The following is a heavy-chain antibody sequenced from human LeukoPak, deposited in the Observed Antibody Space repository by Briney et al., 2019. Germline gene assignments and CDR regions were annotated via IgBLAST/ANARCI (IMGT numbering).Heavy chain of an antibody. CDR3: ARDLGEAADDAFDI. CDR2: IYYSEST. D-gene: IGHD6-13*01. CDR1: GGSISSYY. Sequence: PSETLSLTCTVSGGSISSYYWSWIRQPPPKGLEWIGYIYYSESTNYTPYIKSLVTISVDTSKNQYSLKLSSVTAADTAVYYCARDLGEAADDAFDIWGQGTMVTVSS. J-gene: IGHJ3*02. V-gene: IGHV4-59*01.